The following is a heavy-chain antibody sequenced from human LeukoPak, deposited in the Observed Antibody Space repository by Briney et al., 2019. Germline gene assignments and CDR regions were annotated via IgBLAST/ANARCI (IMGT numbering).Heavy chain of an antibody. Sequence: GGSLRLSCAASRFTVSSNYMSWVRQAPGKGLEWVSVIYSGGSTYYADSVKGRFTISRDNSKNTLYLQMNSLRAEDTAVYYCARDPGEYGDYDEIWGQGTLVTVSS. J-gene: IGHJ4*02. CDR3: ARDPGEYGDYDEI. V-gene: IGHV3-53*01. D-gene: IGHD4-17*01. CDR2: IYSGGST. CDR1: RFTVSSNY.